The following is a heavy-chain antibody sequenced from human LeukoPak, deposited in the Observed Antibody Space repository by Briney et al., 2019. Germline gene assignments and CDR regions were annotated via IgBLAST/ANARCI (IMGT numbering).Heavy chain of an antibody. J-gene: IGHJ4*02. D-gene: IGHD4-17*01. CDR2: INSDGSST. V-gene: IGHV3-74*01. CDR1: GFTFSSYW. Sequence: GSLRLSCAASGFTFSSYWMHWVRQAPGKGLVWVSRINSDGSSTSYADSVKGRFTISRDNAKNTLYLQMNSLRAEDTAVYYCARATYDYEYFDYWGQGTLVTVSS. CDR3: ARATYDYEYFDY.